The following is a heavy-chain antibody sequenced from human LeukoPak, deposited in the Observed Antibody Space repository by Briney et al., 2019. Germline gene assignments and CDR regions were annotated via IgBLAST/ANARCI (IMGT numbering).Heavy chain of an antibody. Sequence: PGGSLRLSCAASGFTVSSNYMSWVRQAPGKGLEWVSVIYSGGSTYYADSVKGRFTISRDNAKNSLYLQMNSLRAEDTAVYYCARGPVAGGNWFDPWGQGTLVTVSS. CDR2: IYSGGST. D-gene: IGHD6-19*01. CDR1: GFTVSSNY. V-gene: IGHV3-53*01. J-gene: IGHJ5*02. CDR3: ARGPVAGGNWFDP.